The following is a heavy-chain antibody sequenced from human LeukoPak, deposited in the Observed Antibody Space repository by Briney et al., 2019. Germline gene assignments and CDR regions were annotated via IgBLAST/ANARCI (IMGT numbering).Heavy chain of an antibody. V-gene: IGHV4-59*01. Sequence: SETLSLTCTVSGGSISSYYWSWVRQPPGKGLEWIGFVYYTGSTNYSPSLKSRVTISVDTSKNQFSLKLSSVTAADTAVYYCARTTEGGYTYDYFYYYYMDVWGKGTTVTISS. CDR2: VYYTGST. CDR1: GGSISSYY. D-gene: IGHD5-18*01. J-gene: IGHJ6*03. CDR3: ARTTEGGYTYDYFYYYYMDV.